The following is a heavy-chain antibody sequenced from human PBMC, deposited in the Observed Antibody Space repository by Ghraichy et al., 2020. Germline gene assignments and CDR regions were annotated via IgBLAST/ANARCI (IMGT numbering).Heavy chain of an antibody. CDR3: ARGPTIVVVPAAGYYYMDV. J-gene: IGHJ6*03. CDR2: INHSGST. D-gene: IGHD2-2*01. Sequence: SETLSLTCAVYGGSFNSYYWTWIRQSPGKGLEWIGEINHSGSTNYNPSLKSRVTISKDTSSNQFSLKLRSVTAADTAVYYCARGPTIVVVPAAGYYYMDVWGKGTTVTVSS. V-gene: IGHV4-34*01. CDR1: GGSFNSYY.